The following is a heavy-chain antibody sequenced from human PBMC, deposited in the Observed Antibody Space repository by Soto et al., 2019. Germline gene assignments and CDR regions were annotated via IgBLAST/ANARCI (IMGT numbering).Heavy chain of an antibody. J-gene: IGHJ5*02. Sequence: QVQLQQWGAGLLKPSETLSLTCAVYGGSFSGYYWSWIRQPPGKGLEWIGEINHSGSTNYNPSLKSRVTISVDTSKNQFSLKLSSVTAADTAVYYCASGSPVVVTLRFDPWGQGTLVTVSS. CDR1: GGSFSGYY. D-gene: IGHD2-21*02. CDR3: ASGSPVVVTLRFDP. V-gene: IGHV4-34*01. CDR2: INHSGST.